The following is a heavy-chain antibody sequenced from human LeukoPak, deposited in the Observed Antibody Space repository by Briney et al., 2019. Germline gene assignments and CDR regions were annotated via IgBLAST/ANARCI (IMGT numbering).Heavy chain of an antibody. J-gene: IGHJ6*03. D-gene: IGHD3-16*01. CDR3: AREGVIYYYYYYYMDV. V-gene: IGHV3-23*01. CDR2: ISGSGGST. CDR1: GFTFSSYG. Sequence: QPGGTLRLSCAASGFTFSSYGMSWVRQAPGKGLEWVSAISGSGGSTYYADSVKGRFTISRDNAKNSLYLQMNSLRAEDTALYYCAREGVIYYYYYYYMDVWGKGTTVTISS.